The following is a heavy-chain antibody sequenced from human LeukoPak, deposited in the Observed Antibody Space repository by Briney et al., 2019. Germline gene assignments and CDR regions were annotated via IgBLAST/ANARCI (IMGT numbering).Heavy chain of an antibody. CDR1: GGSISSYY. J-gene: IGHJ5*02. D-gene: IGHD1-1*01. CDR2: IYYSGST. Sequence: SETLSLTCTVSGGSISSYYWSWIRQPPGKGLGWIGYIYYSGSTNYNPSLKSRVTISVDTSKNQFSLKLSSVTAADTAVYYCARRTHYKSGFDPWGQGTLVTVSS. V-gene: IGHV4-59*08. CDR3: ARRTHYKSGFDP.